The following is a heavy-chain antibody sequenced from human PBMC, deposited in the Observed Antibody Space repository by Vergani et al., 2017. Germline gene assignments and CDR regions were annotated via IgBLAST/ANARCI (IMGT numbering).Heavy chain of an antibody. CDR1: GGSFTSYH. Sequence: QVQLQQWGGGLLKPSETLSLTCVVNGGSFTSYHWTWIRQSPGEGLEWVGDIDHTGRPDYNPSLKSRLSMSVDKSRNQFSLTLNSVTATDTARYFCARVKTETNGHLYYYYYMDVWGQGTAVTVSS. D-gene: IGHD2-8*01. CDR2: IDHTGRP. CDR3: ARVKTETNGHLYYYYYMDV. J-gene: IGHJ6*03. V-gene: IGHV4-34*01.